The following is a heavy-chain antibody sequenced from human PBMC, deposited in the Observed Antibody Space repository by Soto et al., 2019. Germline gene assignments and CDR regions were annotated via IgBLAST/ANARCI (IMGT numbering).Heavy chain of an antibody. CDR3: ARVLNGQWYFDY. V-gene: IGHV3-74*01. CDR1: GFTFSSYW. D-gene: IGHD6-19*01. CDR2: VNTDESRT. Sequence: EVQLVESGGGLVQPGGSLRLSCGASGFTFSSYWMHWVRQAPGKGLVWVSRVNTDESRTSYADSVEGRFTISRDNAKNTLYLQMNGLRAEDTAVYYCARVLNGQWYFDYWGRGTQVTVSS. J-gene: IGHJ4*02.